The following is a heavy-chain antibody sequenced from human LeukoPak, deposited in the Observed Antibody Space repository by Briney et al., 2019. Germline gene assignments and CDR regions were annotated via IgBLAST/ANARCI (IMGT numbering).Heavy chain of an antibody. CDR1: GYTFTSYY. CDR3: ARDLACSGGSCYSGGDP. V-gene: IGHV1-46*01. J-gene: IGHJ5*02. D-gene: IGHD2-15*01. CDR2: INPSGGST. Sequence: ASVKVSCKASGYTFTSYYMHWVRQAPGQGLEWMGIINPSGGSTSYAQKFQGRVTMTRDTSASTVYMELSSLRSEDTAVYYCARDLACSGGSCYSGGDPWGQGTLVTVSS.